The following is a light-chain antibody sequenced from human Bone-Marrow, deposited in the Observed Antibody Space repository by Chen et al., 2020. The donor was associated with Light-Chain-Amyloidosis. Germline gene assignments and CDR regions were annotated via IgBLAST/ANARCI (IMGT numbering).Light chain of an antibody. V-gene: IGLV3-21*02. CDR2: DDS. Sequence: SYVLTPPSSVSVAPGQTATIACGGNNIGSTSVHGYQQTPGQAPLLVVYDDSDRPSGIPERLSGSNAGNTATLTISRVEAGDEADYYCPVWDRSSDRPVCGGGTKLTVL. CDR1: NIGSTS. CDR3: PVWDRSSDRPV. J-gene: IGLJ3*02.